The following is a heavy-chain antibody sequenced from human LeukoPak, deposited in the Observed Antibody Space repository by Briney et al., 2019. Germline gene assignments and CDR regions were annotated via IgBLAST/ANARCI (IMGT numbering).Heavy chain of an antibody. D-gene: IGHD3-3*01. V-gene: IGHV3-30*03. J-gene: IGHJ4*02. CDR1: GFTFSSYA. CDR3: AVTKYYDFWSGYPPYFDY. CDR2: ISYDGNNK. Sequence: GRSLRLSCAASGFTFSSYAMHWVRQAPGKGLEWVALISYDGNNKYYANSVKGRFTISRDNSKNTLYLQMNSLRSEDTAVYYCAVTKYYDFWSGYPPYFDYWGQGTLVTVSS.